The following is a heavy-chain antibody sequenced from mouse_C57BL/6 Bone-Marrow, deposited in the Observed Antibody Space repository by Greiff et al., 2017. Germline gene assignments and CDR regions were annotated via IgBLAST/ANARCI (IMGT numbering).Heavy chain of an antibody. J-gene: IGHJ3*01. CDR2: IYPRSGNT. V-gene: IGHV1-81*01. CDR1: GYTFTSGG. CDR3: ARGTSVVATGEAWVAY. Sequence: QVQLKESGAELARPGASVKLSCTASGYTFTSGGIRWVKQRTGQGLELIGEIYPRSGNTYYNEKFKGKATLTADKSSSTAYMELRSLTSEDSAVYFCARGTSVVATGEAWVAYWGQGTVVTVSA. D-gene: IGHD1-1*01.